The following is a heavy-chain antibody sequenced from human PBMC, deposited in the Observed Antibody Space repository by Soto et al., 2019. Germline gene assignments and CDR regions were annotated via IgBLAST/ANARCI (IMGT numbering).Heavy chain of an antibody. J-gene: IGHJ6*02. Sequence: QVQLVESGGGVVQPGRSLRLSCLGSGFPFSSYVMHWVRQAPGKGLEWVAILSHDSKKEHYTDSVKGRFTISRDNSKNTLYLQMNRLRVDDTAMYYCARDRAGTNYYGLDVWGQGTTVTVSS. D-gene: IGHD1-1*01. CDR2: LSHDSKKE. CDR1: GFPFSSYV. CDR3: ARDRAGTNYYGLDV. V-gene: IGHV3-30*04.